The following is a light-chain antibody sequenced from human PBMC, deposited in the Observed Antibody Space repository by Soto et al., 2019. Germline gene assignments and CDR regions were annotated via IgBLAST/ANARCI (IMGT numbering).Light chain of an antibody. V-gene: IGKV1-27*01. Sequence: DIQMTQSPMSLSASVGDRVTITCRASQDISNFVAWYQQKPGQAPKLLIYAASTLQSGVPSRFSGSGSGTDFTLTINSLQPEDVATYSCQKYSSVPVFGPGTKVEIK. J-gene: IGKJ3*01. CDR3: QKYSSVPV. CDR1: QDISNF. CDR2: AAS.